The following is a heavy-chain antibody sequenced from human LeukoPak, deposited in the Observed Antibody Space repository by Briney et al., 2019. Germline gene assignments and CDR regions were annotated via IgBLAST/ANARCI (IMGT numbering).Heavy chain of an antibody. D-gene: IGHD3-16*01. CDR3: ARHYGP. J-gene: IGHJ4*02. CDR2: ANHSGNT. CDR1: SGSISSTTW. Sequence: SGTLSLTCAVSSGSISSTTWWSWVRQPPGKGLEWIGEANHSGNTYYNPSLKSRVTISVDTSKNQFSLKLNSVTATDTAVYYCARHYGPWGQGTLVTVSS. V-gene: IGHV4-4*02.